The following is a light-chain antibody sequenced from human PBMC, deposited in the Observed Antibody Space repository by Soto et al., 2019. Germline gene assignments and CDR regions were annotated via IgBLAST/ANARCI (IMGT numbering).Light chain of an antibody. J-gene: IGLJ2*01. Sequence: QSVLTQPPSASGTPGQRVTISCSGSSSNIGSNTVNWYQQLPGTAPKLLIYSNNQRPSGVPDRFSGSKSGTSASLAISGLQSEDEADYYCAAWDDSLVVFGGGTKLTVL. V-gene: IGLV1-44*01. CDR1: SSNIGSNT. CDR2: SNN. CDR3: AAWDDSLVV.